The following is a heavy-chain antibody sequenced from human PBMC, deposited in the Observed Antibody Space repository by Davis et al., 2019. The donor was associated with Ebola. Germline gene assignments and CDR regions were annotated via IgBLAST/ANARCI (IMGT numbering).Heavy chain of an antibody. J-gene: IGHJ2*01. D-gene: IGHD3-3*01. CDR1: GFTFSNSD. CDR3: ASILEWLLGWYFDL. Sequence: GESLKISCAASGFTFSNSDMNWVHQAPGKGLEWVSGVSWNGSRTHYADSVKGRFIISRDNSKNTLYLQMNSLRAEDTAVYYCASILEWLLGWYFDLWGRGTLVTVSS. CDR2: VSWNGSRT. V-gene: IGHV3-35*01.